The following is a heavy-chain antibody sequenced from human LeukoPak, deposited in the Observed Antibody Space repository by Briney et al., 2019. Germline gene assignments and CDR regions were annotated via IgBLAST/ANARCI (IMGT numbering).Heavy chain of an antibody. D-gene: IGHD1-1*01. J-gene: IGHJ4*02. V-gene: IGHV3-21*01. CDR2: ISSSSSYI. CDR1: GFTFSSYS. Sequence: GGSLRLSCAASGFTFSSYSMNWVRQAPGKGLEWASSISSSSSYIYYADSVKGRFTISRDNAENSLYLQMNSLRAEDTAVYYCARGATGTTALVDYWGQGTLVTVSS. CDR3: ARGATGTTALVDY.